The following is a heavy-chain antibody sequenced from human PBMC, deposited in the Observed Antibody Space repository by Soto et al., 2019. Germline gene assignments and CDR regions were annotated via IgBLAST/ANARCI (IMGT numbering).Heavy chain of an antibody. D-gene: IGHD3-10*01. CDR1: GFTFSTYG. V-gene: IGHV3-30*18. Sequence: QVQLVESGGGVVQPGRALRLSCAASGFTFSTYGMHWVRQAPVKGLEWVAGISNDGSSGHYADSVKGRFTVSRDNSKNTLYVQMNSLRDEATAVYYCAKVRVRGGIITNYGMDVWGQGTTVTVSS. CDR3: AKVRVRGGIITNYGMDV. CDR2: ISNDGSSG. J-gene: IGHJ6*02.